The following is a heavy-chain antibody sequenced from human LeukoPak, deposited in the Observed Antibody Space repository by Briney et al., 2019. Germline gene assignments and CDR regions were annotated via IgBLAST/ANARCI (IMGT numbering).Heavy chain of an antibody. D-gene: IGHD1-26*01. Sequence: MASETLSLTCTVSGGSFGTYYLSWIRQPQGKGLEWIGYIYYSGSTNYNPSLKSRVTISVDTSKNQFSLKLSSVTAADTAVYYCARVLVGATTPNYWGQGTLVTVSS. V-gene: IGHV4-59*12. CDR3: ARVLVGATTPNY. CDR1: GGSFGTYY. J-gene: IGHJ4*02. CDR2: IYYSGST.